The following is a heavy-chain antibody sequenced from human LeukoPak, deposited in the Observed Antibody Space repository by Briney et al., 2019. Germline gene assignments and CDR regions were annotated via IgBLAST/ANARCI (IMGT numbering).Heavy chain of an antibody. CDR1: GFTFSSYA. CDR2: ISGSGGST. V-gene: IGHV3-23*01. Sequence: PGGSLRLSCAASGFTFSSYAMSWVRQAPGKGLEWVSAISGSGGSTYYADSVKGRFTISRDNSKNTLSLQMNSLRAEDTTVYYCAKSHLLRYFDWSKNYWGQGTLVTVSS. CDR3: AKSHLLRYFDWSKNY. J-gene: IGHJ4*02. D-gene: IGHD3-9*01.